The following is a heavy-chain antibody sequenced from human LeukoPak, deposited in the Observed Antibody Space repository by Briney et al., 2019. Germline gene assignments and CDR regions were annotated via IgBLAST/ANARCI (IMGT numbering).Heavy chain of an antibody. CDR3: ARSPWFPCYYGSGSYSV. CDR2: IYHSGST. CDR1: GYSISSGYY. Sequence: SETLSLTCTVSGYSISSGYYWGWIRQPPGKGLEWIGSIYHSGSTYYNPSLKSRVTISVDTSKNQFSLKLSSVTAADTAVYYCARSPWFPCYYGSGSYSVWGKGTTVTISS. D-gene: IGHD3-10*01. V-gene: IGHV4-38-2*02. J-gene: IGHJ6*04.